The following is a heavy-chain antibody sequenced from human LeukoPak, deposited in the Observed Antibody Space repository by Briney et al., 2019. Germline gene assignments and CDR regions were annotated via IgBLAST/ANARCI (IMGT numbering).Heavy chain of an antibody. V-gene: IGHV3-23*01. Sequence: PGGSLRLSCAASGFTFSSYAMSWVRQAPGKGLEWVSAISGSGGSTYYADSVKGRFTISRDNSKNTLYLQVNSLRAEDTAVYYCAKTVNSIAAAGELDYWGQGTLVTVSS. D-gene: IGHD6-13*01. CDR2: ISGSGGST. CDR1: GFTFSSYA. CDR3: AKTVNSIAAAGELDY. J-gene: IGHJ4*02.